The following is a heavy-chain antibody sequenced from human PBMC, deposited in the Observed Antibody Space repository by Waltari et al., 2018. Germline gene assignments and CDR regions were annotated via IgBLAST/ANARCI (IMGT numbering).Heavy chain of an antibody. Sequence: QVQLQESGPGLVKPSETLSLTCTVSGRSLHPSSWTWIRTFPGGGLEWIGYMYHSGRTNYNPSLESRVTISVDMSKNQFSLRLSSVTAADTAVYYCAKSRSGYSSDWFDPWGQGTLVTVSS. V-gene: IGHV4-59*01. CDR2: MYHSGRT. CDR3: AKSRSGYSSDWFDP. J-gene: IGHJ5*02. D-gene: IGHD5-18*01. CDR1: GRSLHPSS.